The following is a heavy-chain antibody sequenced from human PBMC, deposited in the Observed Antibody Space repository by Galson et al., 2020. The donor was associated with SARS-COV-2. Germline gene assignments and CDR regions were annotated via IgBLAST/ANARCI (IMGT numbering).Heavy chain of an antibody. Sequence: GGSLRLSCAASGFTFSDYYMSWIRQAPGKGLEWVSYISGSGSTIYYADSVKGRFTISRDNAKNSLYLQMNSLRAEDTAVYYCARGFCGGDCYSNPFDYWGQGTLVTVSS. CDR1: GFTFSDYY. D-gene: IGHD2-21*02. V-gene: IGHV3-11*01. J-gene: IGHJ4*02. CDR2: ISGSGSTI. CDR3: ARGFCGGDCYSNPFDY.